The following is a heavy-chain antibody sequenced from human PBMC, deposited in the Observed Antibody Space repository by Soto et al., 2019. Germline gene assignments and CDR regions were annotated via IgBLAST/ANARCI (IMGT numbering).Heavy chain of an antibody. D-gene: IGHD3-22*01. Sequence: SLRLSCAASGFTFSSYGMHWVRQAPGKGLEWVAVISYDGSNKYYADSVKGRFTISRDNSKNTLYLQMNSLRAEDTAVYYCAKDQTYDSSGYYYVPLDYWGQGTLVTVSS. CDR3: AKDQTYDSSGYYYVPLDY. V-gene: IGHV3-30*18. CDR2: ISYDGSNK. CDR1: GFTFSSYG. J-gene: IGHJ4*02.